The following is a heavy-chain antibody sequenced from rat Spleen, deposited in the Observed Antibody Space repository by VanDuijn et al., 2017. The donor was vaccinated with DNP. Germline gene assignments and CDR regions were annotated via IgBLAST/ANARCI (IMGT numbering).Heavy chain of an antibody. V-gene: IGHV5-29*01. CDR2: ISYDGSST. Sequence: EVQLVESGGGLVQPGRSLKLSCAASGFTFSNYGMAWVRQAPTKGLEWVAAISYDGSSTYYRDSVKGRFTISRDNGKSSLYLQMNSLKSEDTATYYCATRGVGARYYWYFDFWGPGAMVTVSS. D-gene: IGHD5-1*01. CDR1: GFTFSNYG. J-gene: IGHJ1*01. CDR3: ATRGVGARYYWYFDF.